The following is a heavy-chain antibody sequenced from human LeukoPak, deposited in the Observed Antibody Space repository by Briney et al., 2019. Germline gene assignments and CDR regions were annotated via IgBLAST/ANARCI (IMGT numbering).Heavy chain of an antibody. CDR3: ARAYSSSWYGNCFDP. V-gene: IGHV3-21*01. J-gene: IGHJ5*02. CDR1: GFTFSSYS. Sequence: PGGSLRPSCAASGFTFSSYSMSWVGQAPGKGLEWVSSITSSSNYIYYADSVKGRFTISRDNAKNSLYLQMNSLRAEDTAVYYCARAYSSSWYGNCFDPWGQGTLVTVSS. D-gene: IGHD6-13*01. CDR2: ITSSSNYI.